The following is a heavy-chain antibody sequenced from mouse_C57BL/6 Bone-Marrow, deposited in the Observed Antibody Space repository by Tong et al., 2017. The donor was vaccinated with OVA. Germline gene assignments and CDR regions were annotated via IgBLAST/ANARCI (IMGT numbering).Heavy chain of an antibody. V-gene: IGHV5-4*02. Sequence: EVQLQESGPGLVAPSQSLSITCTISGFSLTSYGVHWVRQPPEKRLEWVATISDGGSYTYYPDSVKGRFTISRDNAKNNLYLQMSSLKSEDTALYYCARLPMITSWFAYWGQGTLVTVSA. CDR3: ARLPMITSWFAY. D-gene: IGHD2-4*01. CDR1: GFSLTSYG. CDR2: ISDGGSYT. J-gene: IGHJ3*01.